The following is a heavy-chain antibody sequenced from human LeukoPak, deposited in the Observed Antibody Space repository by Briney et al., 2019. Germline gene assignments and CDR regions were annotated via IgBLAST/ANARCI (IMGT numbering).Heavy chain of an antibody. CDR1: GYTFTSYY. Sequence: ASVKVSCKASGYTFTSYYMHWVRQAPGQGLEWMGIINPSGGSTSYAQKFQGRVTMTRDMSTSTVYMELSSLRSEDTAVYYCAREEVYDSSGRGRFDPWGQGTLVTVSS. D-gene: IGHD3-22*01. V-gene: IGHV1-46*01. CDR3: AREEVYDSSGRGRFDP. CDR2: INPSGGST. J-gene: IGHJ5*02.